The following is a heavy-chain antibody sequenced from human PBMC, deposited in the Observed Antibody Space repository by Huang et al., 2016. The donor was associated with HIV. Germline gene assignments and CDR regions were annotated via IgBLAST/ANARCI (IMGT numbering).Heavy chain of an antibody. J-gene: IGHJ4*02. D-gene: IGHD3-16*02. CDR1: GGSFSGYY. V-gene: IGHV4-34*01. CDR2: INHSGST. Sequence: QVRLQQWGAGLLKPSETLSLTCAVYGGSFSGYYWSWIRQPPGKGLEWIGEINHSGSTNYNPSLGSRVTISVDTSKNQFSLKLASVTAADTAVYFCARGHVHNPSYYPDYVWGSYHPYYFDYWAQGTLVTVSS. CDR3: ARGHVHNPSYYPDYVWGSYHPYYFDY.